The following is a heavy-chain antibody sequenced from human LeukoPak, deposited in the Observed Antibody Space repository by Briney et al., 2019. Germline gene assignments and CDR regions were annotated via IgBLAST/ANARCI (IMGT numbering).Heavy chain of an antibody. V-gene: IGHV3-21*01. CDR1: GFTFSSYS. D-gene: IGHD2-15*01. CDR2: ISSSSSYI. CDR3: ASQVRLGYCSGGSCQGIDY. J-gene: IGHJ4*02. Sequence: HGGSLRLSCAASGFTFSSYSMNWVRQAPGKGLEWVSSISSSSSYIYYADSVKGRFTISRDNAKNSLYLQMNSLRAEDTAVYYCASQVRLGYCSGGSCQGIDYWGQGTLVTVSS.